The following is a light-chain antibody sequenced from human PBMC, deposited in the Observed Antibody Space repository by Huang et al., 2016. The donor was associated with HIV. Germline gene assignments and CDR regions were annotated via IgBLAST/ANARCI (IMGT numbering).Light chain of an antibody. CDR1: QSVLYSSNNKNY. Sequence: DIVMTQSPDSLAVSLGERATIKCKSSQSVLYSSNNKNYLAWYQQKPGQPPKLLIYLASTRESGVPDRFSGGGSGTDFTLTISSLQAEDVAVYYCQQYYNTPRAFGQGTKLEIK. CDR3: QQYYNTPRA. V-gene: IGKV4-1*01. J-gene: IGKJ2*01. CDR2: LAS.